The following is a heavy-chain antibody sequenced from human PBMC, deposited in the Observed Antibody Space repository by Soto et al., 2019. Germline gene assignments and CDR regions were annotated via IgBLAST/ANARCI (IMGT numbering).Heavy chain of an antibody. V-gene: IGHV3-30*18. Sequence: QVQLVESGGGVGQPGRSLRLSCAASGFTFSSYGMHWVRQAPGEGLEWVALISYDGSNKYYADSVKGRFTISRDYSKNTLYLQMNSLRAEATAVYYCAKGPAIVLVPAAMNYYYGMDVWGQGTTVTVSS. D-gene: IGHD2-2*01. CDR2: ISYDGSNK. J-gene: IGHJ6*02. CDR3: AKGPAIVLVPAAMNYYYGMDV. CDR1: GFTFSSYG.